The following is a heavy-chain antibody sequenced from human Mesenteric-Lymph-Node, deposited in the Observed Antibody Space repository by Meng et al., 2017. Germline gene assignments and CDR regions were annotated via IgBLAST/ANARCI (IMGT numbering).Heavy chain of an antibody. Sequence: SETLSLTCTVSGGSISSGGYYWSWIRQHPGKGLEWIGYIYYSGSTYYNPSLKSLVTISVDTSKNQFSLKLSSVTAADTAVYYCARGDSRGVDYWGQGTLVTVSS. J-gene: IGHJ4*02. CDR3: ARGDSRGVDY. CDR2: IYYSGST. V-gene: IGHV4-31*01. D-gene: IGHD3-22*01. CDR1: GGSISSGGYY.